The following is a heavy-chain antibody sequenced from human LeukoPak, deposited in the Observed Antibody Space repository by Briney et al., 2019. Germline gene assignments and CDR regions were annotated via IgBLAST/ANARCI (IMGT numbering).Heavy chain of an antibody. Sequence: SVKVSCKASGGIFRRFAINWLRQAPGQGLEWMGGIILIYGAPTYVQKFQGRVTITADESTRTAYMELSSLTSDDTAVYYCARGLDYGDYGVPTLTEPLDVWGRGTAVTVSS. V-gene: IGHV1-69*13. CDR1: GGIFRRFA. CDR2: IILIYGAP. J-gene: IGHJ6*02. D-gene: IGHD4-17*01. CDR3: ARGLDYGDYGVPTLTEPLDV.